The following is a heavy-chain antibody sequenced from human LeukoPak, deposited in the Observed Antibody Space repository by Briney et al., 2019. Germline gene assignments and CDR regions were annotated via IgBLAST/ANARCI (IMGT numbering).Heavy chain of an antibody. CDR3: ARHQDSYYYDSSGLDC. D-gene: IGHD3-22*01. V-gene: IGHV4-59*08. Sequence: PSETLSLTCAVYGGSFSGYYWSWIRQPPGKGLEWIGYIYYSGSTNYNPSLKSRVTISVDTSKNQFSLKLSSVIAADTAVYYCARHQDSYYYDSSGLDCWGQGTLVTVSS. CDR1: GGSFSGYY. CDR2: IYYSGST. J-gene: IGHJ4*02.